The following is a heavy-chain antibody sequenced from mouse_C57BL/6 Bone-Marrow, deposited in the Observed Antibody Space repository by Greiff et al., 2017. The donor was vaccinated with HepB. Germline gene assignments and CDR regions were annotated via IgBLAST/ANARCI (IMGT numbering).Heavy chain of an antibody. CDR3: ARQGYYAMDY. J-gene: IGHJ4*01. CDR1: GFTFSDYY. Sequence: EVQLVESGGGLVQPGGSLKLSCAASGFTFSDYYMYWVRQTPEKRLEWVAYISNGGGSTYYPDTVKGRFTLSRDNAKNTLYLQMSRLKSEDTAMYYCARQGYYAMDYWGQGTSVTVSS. V-gene: IGHV5-12*01. CDR2: ISNGGGST.